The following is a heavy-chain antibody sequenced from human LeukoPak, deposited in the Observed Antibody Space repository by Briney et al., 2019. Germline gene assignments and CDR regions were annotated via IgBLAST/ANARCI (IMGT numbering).Heavy chain of an antibody. V-gene: IGHV4-59*01. CDR1: GGPLSSFC. CDR2: VYSSGTT. D-gene: IGHD3-10*01. J-gene: IGHJ3*02. Sequence: PSETLSLTCTVSGGPLSSFCWSWIRQPPGKGLEWFGYVYSSGTTNYNPSLKSRVTISIDTSKSQFSLKVTSVTAADTAVYYCAASGSVERGTFHIWGQGTVVTVSS. CDR3: AASGSVERGTFHI.